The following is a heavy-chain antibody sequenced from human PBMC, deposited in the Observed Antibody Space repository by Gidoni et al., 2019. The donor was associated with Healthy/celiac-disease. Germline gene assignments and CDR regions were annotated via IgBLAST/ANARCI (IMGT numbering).Heavy chain of an antibody. J-gene: IGHJ6*02. CDR1: GYSFTSYW. D-gene: IGHD3-16*01. Sequence: EVQLVQSGAAVKKPGESLTISCKGSGYSFTSYWIGWVRQRPGKGLEWMGIIYPGDSDTRYSPSFQGQVTISADKSISTAYLQWSSLKASDTAMYYCARPGGTDHYYYGMDVWGQGTTVTVSS. V-gene: IGHV5-51*01. CDR2: IYPGDSDT. CDR3: ARPGGTDHYYYGMDV.